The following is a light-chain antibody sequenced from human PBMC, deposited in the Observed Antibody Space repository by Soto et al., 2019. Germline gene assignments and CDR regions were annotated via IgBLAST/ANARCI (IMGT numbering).Light chain of an antibody. V-gene: IGLV2-14*01. CDR3: SSYTSSSTYV. Sequence: QSALTHPASVAGSPGQSIAISCTGTSSDVGCYNYVSWYQQHPGKAPKLMVYDVSNRPSGVSNRFSGSKSGNTASLTISGVQAEDEADYYCSSYTSSSTYVVGTGTKLAVL. CDR2: DVS. J-gene: IGLJ1*01. CDR1: SSDVGCYNY.